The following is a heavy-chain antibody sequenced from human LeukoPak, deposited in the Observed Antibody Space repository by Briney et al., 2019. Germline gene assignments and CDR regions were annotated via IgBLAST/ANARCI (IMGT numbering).Heavy chain of an antibody. CDR1: GFTFSSYW. V-gene: IGHV3-7*01. Sequence: GGSLRLSCAASGFTFSSYWMSWVRQAPGKGLEWVANIKQDGSEKYYVDSVEGRFTISRDNAKNSLYLQMNSLRVEDTAVYYCAREGSYDAFDIWGQGTMVTVSS. J-gene: IGHJ3*02. CDR3: AREGSYDAFDI. D-gene: IGHD3-10*01. CDR2: IKQDGSEK.